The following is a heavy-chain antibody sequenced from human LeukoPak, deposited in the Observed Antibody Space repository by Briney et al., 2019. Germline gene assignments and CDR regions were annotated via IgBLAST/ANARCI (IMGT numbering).Heavy chain of an antibody. D-gene: IGHD3-10*01. V-gene: IGHV3-30-3*01. Sequence: GGSLRLSCAATGFRFSSYDMHWVRQAPGKGLEWVAAISAEGDIQIYLDSVMGRFTISRDNSKSTLYLQMNSLRIEDTGFYYCTRDMIRGVPDYIDYWGQGTLVTVSS. CDR2: ISAEGDIQ. CDR1: GFRFSSYD. J-gene: IGHJ4*02. CDR3: TRDMIRGVPDYIDY.